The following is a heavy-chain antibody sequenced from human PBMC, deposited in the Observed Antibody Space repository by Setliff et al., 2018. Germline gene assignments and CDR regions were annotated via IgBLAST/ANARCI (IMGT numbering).Heavy chain of an antibody. D-gene: IGHD3-3*01. CDR3: ARGRRGNYDFWSGYSNWFDP. CDR2: MNPNSGNT. V-gene: IGHV1-8*03. CDR1: GYTFTSYD. Sequence: GASVKVSCKASGYTFTSYDINWVRQATGQGLEWMGWMNPNSGNTGYAQKFQGRVTITRNTSISTAYMELSSLGSEDTAVYYCARGRRGNYDFWSGYSNWFDPWGQGTLVTVSS. J-gene: IGHJ5*02.